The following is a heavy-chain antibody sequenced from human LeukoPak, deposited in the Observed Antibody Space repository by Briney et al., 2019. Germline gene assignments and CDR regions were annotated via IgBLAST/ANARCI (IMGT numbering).Heavy chain of an antibody. CDR2: IYYSGST. D-gene: IGHD5-18*01. V-gene: IGHV4-59*01. CDR3: ARGSVDTAMVHDFDY. J-gene: IGHJ4*02. CDR1: GGSISSYY. Sequence: SETLSLTCTVSGGSISSYYWSWIRQPPGEGLEWIGYIYYSGSTNYNPSLKSRVTISVDTSKNQFSLKLSSVTAADTAVYYCARGSVDTAMVHDFDYWGQGTLVTVSS.